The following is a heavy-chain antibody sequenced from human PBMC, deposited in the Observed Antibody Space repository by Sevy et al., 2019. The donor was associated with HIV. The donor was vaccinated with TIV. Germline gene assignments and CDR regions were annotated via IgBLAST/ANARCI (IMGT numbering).Heavy chain of an antibody. J-gene: IGHJ4*02. V-gene: IGHV3-49*04. Sequence: SLRLSCTASGFTFGDYCMSWVRQAPGKGLEWVAFLKSDVYGGTVDHAASVRGRFVISRDDSKTIAYLQMNDQKTEDTGVYYCTRWKSAQSIFDYWGQGALVTVSS. D-gene: IGHD1-1*01. CDR3: TRWKSAQSIFDY. CDR1: GFTFGDYC. CDR2: LKSDVYGGTV.